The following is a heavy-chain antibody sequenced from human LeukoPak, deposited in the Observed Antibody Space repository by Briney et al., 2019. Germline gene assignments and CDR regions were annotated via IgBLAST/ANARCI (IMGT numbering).Heavy chain of an antibody. Sequence: SETLSLTCTVSGGSINAYYWRWIRQPPGKGLEWIAYVRDSGEKNYNPSLRSRVSISVDTANNQISLRLNFVTAADTAIYYCARQPANTAAFDIWGLGTMVTVSS. CDR2: VRDSGEK. CDR1: GGSINAYY. CDR3: ARQPANTAAFDI. V-gene: IGHV4-59*08. J-gene: IGHJ3*02. D-gene: IGHD5-18*01.